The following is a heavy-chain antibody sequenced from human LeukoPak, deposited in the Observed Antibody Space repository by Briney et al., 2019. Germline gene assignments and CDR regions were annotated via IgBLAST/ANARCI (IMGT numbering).Heavy chain of an antibody. D-gene: IGHD1-26*01. J-gene: IGHJ5*01. Sequence: PSETLSLTCTVSGGSISSGDYYWSWIRQPPGKGLEWIGYIYYSGNTYYNPSLKSRVTISVDTSKHQFSLNLSSVTAADTAIYFCARGLLYSGSFARNWFDSWGQGTLVTVSS. CDR3: ARGLLYSGSFARNWFDS. CDR1: GGSISSGDYY. V-gene: IGHV4-30-4*01. CDR2: IYYSGNT.